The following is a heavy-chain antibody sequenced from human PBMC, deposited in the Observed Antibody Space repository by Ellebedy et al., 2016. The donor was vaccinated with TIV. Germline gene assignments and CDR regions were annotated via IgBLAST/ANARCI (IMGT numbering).Heavy chain of an antibody. CDR2: INPSGRST. CDR1: GYTLSSYY. CDR3: ARDFWSGYSFNGLDV. V-gene: IGHV1-46*01. Sequence: AASVKVSCKASGYTLSSYYMHWVRQAPGQGLEWMGLINPSGRSTTYAQKFQGRVTMTRDTSISTAYMEVSSLRSDDTAAYYCARDFWSGYSFNGLDVWGQGTTVIVSS. J-gene: IGHJ6*02. D-gene: IGHD3-3*01.